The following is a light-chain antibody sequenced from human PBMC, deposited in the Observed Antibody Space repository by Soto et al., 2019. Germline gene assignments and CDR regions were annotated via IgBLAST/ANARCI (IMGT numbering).Light chain of an antibody. Sequence: QSALTQPGSVSGSPGQSITISCTGTSSDVGGYNYVSWYQQHPGKAPRLMIYAASNRPSGVSHRFSGSRSGNTASLTISGLQAEDEAHYYCSSYTSGSTLYVFGTGTKLTVL. CDR3: SSYTSGSTLYV. J-gene: IGLJ1*01. CDR2: AAS. CDR1: SSDVGGYNY. V-gene: IGLV2-14*01.